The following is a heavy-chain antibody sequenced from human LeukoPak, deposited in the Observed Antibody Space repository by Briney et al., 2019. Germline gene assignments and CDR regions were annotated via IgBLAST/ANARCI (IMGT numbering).Heavy chain of an antibody. CDR1: GFTFSSYA. D-gene: IGHD6-19*01. J-gene: IGHJ4*02. Sequence: PGGSLRLSCAASGFTFSSYAMSWVRQAPGKGLEWVSAISGSGGSTYYADSVKGRFTISRDNSKNTLYLQMNSLRVEDTAVYFCAREARGGLIAVALLDYWGQGALVTVTS. V-gene: IGHV3-23*01. CDR3: AREARGGLIAVALLDY. CDR2: ISGSGGST.